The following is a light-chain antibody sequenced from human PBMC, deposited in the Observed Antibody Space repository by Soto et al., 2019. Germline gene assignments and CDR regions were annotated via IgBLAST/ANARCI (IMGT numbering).Light chain of an antibody. CDR2: DVS. CDR3: CSYAGSYTHV. V-gene: IGLV2-11*01. J-gene: IGLJ1*01. Sequence: QSALTQPRSVSGSLGQSVTISCTGTSSDVGGYNYVSWYQQHPGKAPKLMIYDVSKRPSGVPDRLSGSKSGNTASLTISGLQAEDEADSYCCSYAGSYTHVFGTGTKLTVL. CDR1: SSDVGGYNY.